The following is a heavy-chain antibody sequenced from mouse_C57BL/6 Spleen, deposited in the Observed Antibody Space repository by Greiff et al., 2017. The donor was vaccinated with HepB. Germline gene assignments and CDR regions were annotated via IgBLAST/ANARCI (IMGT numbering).Heavy chain of an antibody. CDR1: GYTFTSYW. V-gene: IGHV1-59*01. Sequence: VQLQQPGAELVRPGTSVKLSCKASGYTFTSYWMHWVKQRPGQGLEWIGVIDPSDSYTNYNQKFKGKATLTVDTSSSTAYMQLSSLTSEDSAVYYCARYHDGYHYSAMDYWGQGTSVTVSS. CDR3: ARYHDGYHYSAMDY. J-gene: IGHJ4*01. D-gene: IGHD2-3*01. CDR2: IDPSDSYT.